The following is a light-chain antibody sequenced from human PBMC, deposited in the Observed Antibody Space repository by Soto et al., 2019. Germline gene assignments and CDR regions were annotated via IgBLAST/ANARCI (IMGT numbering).Light chain of an antibody. Sequence: DIQMTQSPSTLSASVGDRVTITCRASQSISSWLSWYQQKPGKAPKLLIYDASSLGSGVPSRFSGSGSGTEFTLTISSLQPDDFATYYCQHYNSYSEAFGQGTKV. J-gene: IGKJ1*01. CDR1: QSISSW. CDR2: DAS. CDR3: QHYNSYSEA. V-gene: IGKV1-5*01.